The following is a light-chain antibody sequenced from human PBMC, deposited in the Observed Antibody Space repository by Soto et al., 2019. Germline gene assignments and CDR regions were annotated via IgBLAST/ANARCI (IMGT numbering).Light chain of an antibody. J-gene: IGLJ2*01. Sequence: QSALTQPASVSGSPGQSITISCTGTSSDVGGYNHVSWYQQHPGKAPKPMIYDVSNRPSGVSNRFSGSKSGNTASLTISGLQAEDEADYYCSSYTSSNTLVFGGGTKLTVL. CDR3: SSYTSSNTLV. CDR2: DVS. CDR1: SSDVGGYNH. V-gene: IGLV2-14*01.